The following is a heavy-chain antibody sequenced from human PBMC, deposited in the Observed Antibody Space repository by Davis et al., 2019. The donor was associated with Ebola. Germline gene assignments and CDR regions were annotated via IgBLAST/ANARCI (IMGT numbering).Heavy chain of an antibody. CDR1: GFTFSSYA. J-gene: IGHJ5*02. CDR2: ISGSGGST. CDR3: AKHSSSWYEHNWFDP. V-gene: IGHV3-23*01. D-gene: IGHD6-13*01. Sequence: PGGSLRLSCAASGFTFSSYAMSWVRQAPGKGLEWVSAISGSGGSTYYADSVKGRFTISRDNSKNTLYLQMNSLRAEDTAVYYCAKHSSSWYEHNWFDPWGQGTLVTVSS.